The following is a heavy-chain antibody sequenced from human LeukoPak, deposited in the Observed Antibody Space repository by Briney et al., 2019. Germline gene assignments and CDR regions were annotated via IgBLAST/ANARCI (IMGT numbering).Heavy chain of an antibody. V-gene: IGHV3-7*01. CDR3: ARGIAAPRDGMDV. CDR1: GFTFNNHW. J-gene: IGHJ6*02. Sequence: PGGSLRLSCVVSGFTFNNHWMSWVRQAPGKGPEWVATIKTDGSEKYYVDSVEGRFTISRDNAKNTMFLQMNSLRAEDTAVYYCARGIAAPRDGMDVWGQGTTVTVSS. D-gene: IGHD6-13*01. CDR2: IKTDGSEK.